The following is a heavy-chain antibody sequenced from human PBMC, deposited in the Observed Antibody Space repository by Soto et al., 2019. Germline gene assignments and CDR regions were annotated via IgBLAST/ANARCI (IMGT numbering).Heavy chain of an antibody. J-gene: IGHJ4*02. CDR2: INQDGSKK. CDR3: SRSLNS. Sequence: XGSLRLSCAASGFTFSTYWMDWVRQTPGKGLEWVANINQDGSKKNYVDSVKGRFTISRDNAKNSLYLQMSSMTAEDSALYYCSRSLNSWGQGTLVTVSS. CDR1: GFTFSTYW. V-gene: IGHV3-7*01.